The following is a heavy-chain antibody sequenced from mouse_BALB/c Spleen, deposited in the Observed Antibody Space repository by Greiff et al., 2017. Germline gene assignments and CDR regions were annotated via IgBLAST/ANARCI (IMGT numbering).Heavy chain of an antibody. CDR2: IYPSDSYT. CDR3: TRDYYR. Sequence: VQLQQPGAELVRPGASVKLSCKASGYTFTSYWINWVKQRPGQGLEWIGNIYPSDSYTNYNQKFKDKATLTVDKSSSTAYMQLSSPTSEDSAVYYCTRDYYRWGQGTLVTVSA. D-gene: IGHD2-1*01. J-gene: IGHJ3*02. V-gene: IGHV1-69*02. CDR1: GYTFTSYW.